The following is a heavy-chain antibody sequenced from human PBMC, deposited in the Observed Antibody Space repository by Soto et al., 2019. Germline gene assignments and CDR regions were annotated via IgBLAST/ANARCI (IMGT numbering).Heavy chain of an antibody. J-gene: IGHJ3*02. V-gene: IGHV3-23*01. CDR3: AKDFRIDYYDSSGYWSDAFDI. CDR1: GFTFSSYA. Sequence: GGSLRLSCAASGFTFSSYAMSWVRQAPGKGLEWVSAISGSGGSTYYADSVKGRFTISRDNSKNTLYLQMNSLRAEDTAVYYCAKDFRIDYYDSSGYWSDAFDISGQGTMVTVSS. D-gene: IGHD3-22*01. CDR2: ISGSGGST.